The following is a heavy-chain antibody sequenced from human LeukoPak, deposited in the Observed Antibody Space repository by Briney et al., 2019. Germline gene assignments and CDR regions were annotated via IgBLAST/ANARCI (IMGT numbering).Heavy chain of an antibody. V-gene: IGHV3-49*03. CDR2: IRSKGYGGTT. D-gene: IGHD2-21*01. Sequence: GGSLRLSCTASGFTFGDYTMSWFRQAPGKGLEWVGFIRSKGYGGTTEDAASVKGRFTISRDDSKSIAYLQMNSLKTEDTAVYYCIRGGANSPFDYWGQGTLATVSS. CDR3: IRGGANSPFDY. J-gene: IGHJ4*02. CDR1: GFTFGDYT.